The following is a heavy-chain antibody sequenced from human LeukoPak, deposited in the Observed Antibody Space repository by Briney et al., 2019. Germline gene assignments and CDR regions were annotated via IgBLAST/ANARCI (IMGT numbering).Heavy chain of an antibody. J-gene: IGHJ1*01. Sequence: GGSLRLSCAVSGFTFSSYAMSWVRQAPGKGLEWVSAISDSGGSTYYADSVKGRFTISRDNSKNTLYLQMNSLRAEDTAVYYFPKDRGGNSETPKYFKHWGQGTWSPSPQ. CDR3: PKDRGGNSETPKYFKH. V-gene: IGHV3-23*01. D-gene: IGHD4-23*01. CDR1: GFTFSSYA. CDR2: ISDSGGST.